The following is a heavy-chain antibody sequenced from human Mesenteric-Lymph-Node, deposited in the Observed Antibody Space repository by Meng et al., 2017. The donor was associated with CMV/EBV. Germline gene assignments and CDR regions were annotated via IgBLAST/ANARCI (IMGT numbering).Heavy chain of an antibody. CDR3: ATPGGTTVTSFDI. Sequence: GGSLRLSCAASGFTFSSYSMNWVRQAPGRGLEWVSSIDSSSSYIYYADSVKGRFTISRDNAKNSLYLQMNSLRAEDTAVYYCATPGGTTVTSFDIWGQGTMVTVSS. J-gene: IGHJ3*02. CDR1: GFTFSSYS. CDR2: IDSSSSYI. V-gene: IGHV3-21*01. D-gene: IGHD4-11*01.